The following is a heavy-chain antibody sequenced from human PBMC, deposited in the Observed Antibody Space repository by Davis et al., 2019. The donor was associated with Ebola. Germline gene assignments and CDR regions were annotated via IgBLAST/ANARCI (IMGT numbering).Heavy chain of an antibody. CDR2: ISAYNGNT. CDR1: GYTFTSYY. Sequence: ASVKVSCKASGYTFTSYYMHWVRQAPGQGLEWMGWISAYNGNTNYAQKLQGRVTMTTDTSTSTAYMELRSLRSDDTAVYYCARPRGDFWSADHDAFDIWGQGTMVTVSS. CDR3: ARPRGDFWSADHDAFDI. J-gene: IGHJ3*02. V-gene: IGHV1-18*04. D-gene: IGHD3-3*01.